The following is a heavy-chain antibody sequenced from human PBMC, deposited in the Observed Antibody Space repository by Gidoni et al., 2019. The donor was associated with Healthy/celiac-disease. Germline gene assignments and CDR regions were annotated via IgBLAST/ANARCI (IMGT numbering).Heavy chain of an antibody. J-gene: IGHJ4*02. CDR3: VIVGATLFVY. V-gene: IGHV3-9*01. D-gene: IGHD1-26*01. Sequence: EVQLVESGEGLLQPGRSLRLSCAASGFTFDDYAMHWVRQAPGKGLEWGSGISWNSGSIGYADSVKGRFTISRDNAKNSLYLQMNSLRAEDTALYYCVIVGATLFVYWGQGTLVTVSS. CDR2: ISWNSGSI. CDR1: GFTFDDYA.